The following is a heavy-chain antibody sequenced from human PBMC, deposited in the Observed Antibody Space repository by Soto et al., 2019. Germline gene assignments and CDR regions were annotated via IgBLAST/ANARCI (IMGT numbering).Heavy chain of an antibody. CDR1: GGSISSGDYY. CDR3: ARAGGYCSGGSCYKPVSYFDY. CDR2: IYYSGST. Sequence: QVQLQESGPGLVKPSQTLSLTCTVSGGSISSGDYYWSWIRQPPGKGLEWIGYIYYSGSTYYNPSLKSRVTISVDTSKNQFSLKLSSVTAADTAVYYCARAGGYCSGGSCYKPVSYFDYWGQGTLVTVSS. J-gene: IGHJ4*02. V-gene: IGHV4-30-4*01. D-gene: IGHD2-15*01.